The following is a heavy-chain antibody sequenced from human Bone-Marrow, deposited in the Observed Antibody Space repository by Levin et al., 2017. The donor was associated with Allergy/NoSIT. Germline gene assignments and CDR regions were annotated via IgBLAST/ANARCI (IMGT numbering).Heavy chain of an antibody. CDR2: MSYDGSNT. CDR3: ARGSLTGYFDY. CDR1: GYNVIGNA. D-gene: IGHD1-14*01. Sequence: GGSLRLXXXXXGYNVIGNARDEGGKVQGKGLEWVAFMSYDGSNTYYADSVKGRFTFSRDNSKNTLYLQMNSLKAEDTAVYYCARGSLTGYFDYWAQGTLVTVSS. J-gene: IGHJ4*02. V-gene: IGHV3-30*04.